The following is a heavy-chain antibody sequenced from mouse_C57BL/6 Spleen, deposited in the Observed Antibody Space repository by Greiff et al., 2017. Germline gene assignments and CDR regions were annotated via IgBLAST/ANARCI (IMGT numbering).Heavy chain of an antibody. V-gene: IGHV1-42*01. D-gene: IGHD1-1*01. Sequence: EVKVVESGPELVKPGASVKISCKASGYSFTGYYMNWVKQSPEKSLEWIGEINPSTGGTTYNQKFKAKATLTVDKSSSTAYMQLKSLTSEDSAVYYCALITTVVATDFDVWGTGTTVTVSS. CDR1: GYSFTGYY. CDR3: ALITTVVATDFDV. CDR2: INPSTGGT. J-gene: IGHJ1*03.